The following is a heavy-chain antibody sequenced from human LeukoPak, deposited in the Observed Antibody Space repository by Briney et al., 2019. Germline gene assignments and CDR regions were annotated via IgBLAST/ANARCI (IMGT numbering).Heavy chain of an antibody. Sequence: SETLSLTCIVSGGSTNYYYWGWIRQPPGKGLEWIGSIYHSGSTYYNPSLKSRVTISVDTSKNQFSLKLSSVTAADTAVYYCAKGSGSYLSPLYYFDYWGQGTLVTVSS. CDR1: GGSTNYYY. D-gene: IGHD1-26*01. CDR3: AKGSGSYLSPLYYFDY. CDR2: IYHSGST. V-gene: IGHV4-38-2*02. J-gene: IGHJ4*02.